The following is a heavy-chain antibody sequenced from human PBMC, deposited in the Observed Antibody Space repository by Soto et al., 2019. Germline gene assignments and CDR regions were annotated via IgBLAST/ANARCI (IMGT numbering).Heavy chain of an antibody. CDR1: GFTFSSYG. D-gene: IGHD3-16*01. CDR2: IWYDGSNK. J-gene: IGHJ4*02. Sequence: GSLRVSCAASGFTFSSYGMHWVRQAPGKGLEWVAVIWYDGSNKYYADSVKGRFTISKDNSKNTLYLQMNSLRAEDTAVYYCARDRARLGELPLHFDYWGQGTLVTVSS. V-gene: IGHV3-33*01. CDR3: ARDRARLGELPLHFDY.